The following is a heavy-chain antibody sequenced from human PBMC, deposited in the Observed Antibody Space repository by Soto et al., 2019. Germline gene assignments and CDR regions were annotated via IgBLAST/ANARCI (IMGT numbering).Heavy chain of an antibody. CDR3: ASGGTYDILTGYSHYVPDY. D-gene: IGHD3-9*01. CDR1: GYTFTSYG. J-gene: IGHJ4*02. V-gene: IGHV1-18*01. Sequence: QVQLVQSGAEVKKPGASVKVSCKASGYTFTSYGISWVRQAPGQGLEWMGWISAYNGNTNYAQKLQGRVTMTTDTSTSTAYMELRSLRSDDTALSYCASGGTYDILTGYSHYVPDYWGLGILVTVSS. CDR2: ISAYNGNT.